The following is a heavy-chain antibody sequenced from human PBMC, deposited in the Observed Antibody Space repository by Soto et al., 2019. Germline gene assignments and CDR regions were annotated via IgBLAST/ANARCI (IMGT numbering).Heavy chain of an antibody. J-gene: IGHJ4*02. Sequence: ESGGGLVQPGVSLRLSCSASGFTFSSYAMHWVRQAPGKGLEYVSAISSNGGSTYYADSVKGRFTISRDNSKNTLYLQMSSLRAEDTAVYYCVKALRYFDWLPDFDYWGQGTLVTVSS. CDR1: GFTFSSYA. V-gene: IGHV3-64D*06. CDR2: ISSNGGST. CDR3: VKALRYFDWLPDFDY. D-gene: IGHD3-9*01.